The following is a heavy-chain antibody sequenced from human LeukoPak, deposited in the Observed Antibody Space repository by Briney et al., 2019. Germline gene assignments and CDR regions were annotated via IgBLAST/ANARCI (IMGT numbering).Heavy chain of an antibody. J-gene: IGHJ6*03. CDR3: AKGGAAAGTWDYYYYYMDV. D-gene: IGHD6-13*01. Sequence: GGSLRLSCAASGFTFSSYAMSWVRQAPGKGLEWVSAISGSGGSTYYADSVKGRFTISRDNSKNTLHLQMNSLRAEDTAVYYCAKGGAAAGTWDYYYYYMDVWGKGTTVTVSS. CDR2: ISGSGGST. V-gene: IGHV3-23*01. CDR1: GFTFSSYA.